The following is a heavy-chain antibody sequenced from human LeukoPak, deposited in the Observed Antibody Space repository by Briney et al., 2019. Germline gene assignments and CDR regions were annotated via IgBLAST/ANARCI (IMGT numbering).Heavy chain of an antibody. CDR2: IYSGGST. CDR3: AREIAPPGDYYYYGMDV. Sequence: GGSLRLSCGASGFIFNKSWMTWVRQAPGKGLEWVSVIYSGGSTYYADSVKGRFTISRDNSKNTLYLQMNSLRAEDTAVYYCAREIAPPGDYYYYGMDVWGQGTTVAVSS. J-gene: IGHJ6*02. V-gene: IGHV3-53*01. CDR1: GFIFNKSW. D-gene: IGHD3-10*01.